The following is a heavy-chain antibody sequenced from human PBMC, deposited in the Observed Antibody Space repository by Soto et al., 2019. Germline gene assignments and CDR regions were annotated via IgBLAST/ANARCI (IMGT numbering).Heavy chain of an antibody. CDR1: GGSISSGGYY. V-gene: IGHV4-31*03. CDR3: ARDGAAAGTYGMDV. Sequence: SETLSLTCTVSGGSISSGGYYWSWIRQHPGKGLEWIGYIYYSGSTYYNPSLKSRVTISVDTSKNQFSLKLSSVTAADTAVYYCARDGAAAGTYGMDVWGQGTTVTVSS. J-gene: IGHJ6*02. D-gene: IGHD6-13*01. CDR2: IYYSGST.